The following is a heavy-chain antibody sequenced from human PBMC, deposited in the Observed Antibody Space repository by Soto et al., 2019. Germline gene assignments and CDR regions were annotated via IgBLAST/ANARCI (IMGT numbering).Heavy chain of an antibody. CDR2: ISGSGGST. CDR3: AKTPSVRLAIFGEVIITVAFDC. J-gene: IGHJ4*02. V-gene: IGHV3-23*01. D-gene: IGHD3-3*01. Sequence: PGGSLRISCAASGFTFSSYALSWVRQAPGKGLEWVSAISGSGGSTYYADSVKGRFTISRDNSKNTLYLQMNSLRAEDTAVYYCAKTPSVRLAIFGEVIITVAFDCWGQGTLVNVSS. CDR1: GFTFSSYA.